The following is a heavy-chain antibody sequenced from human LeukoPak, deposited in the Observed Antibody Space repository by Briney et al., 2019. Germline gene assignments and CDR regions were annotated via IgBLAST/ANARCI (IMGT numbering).Heavy chain of an antibody. CDR3: ARDYYDSSGYYRAHHFDY. D-gene: IGHD3-22*01. CDR2: ISSSGSTI. V-gene: IGHV3-48*03. CDR1: GFTFSSYE. J-gene: IGHJ4*02. Sequence: GGSLRLSCAASGFTFSSYEMNWVRQAPGKGLEWVSYISSSGSTIYYADSVKGRFTISRDNAKNSLYLQMNSLRAEDTAVYYCARDYYDSSGYYRAHHFDYWGQGTLVTVSS.